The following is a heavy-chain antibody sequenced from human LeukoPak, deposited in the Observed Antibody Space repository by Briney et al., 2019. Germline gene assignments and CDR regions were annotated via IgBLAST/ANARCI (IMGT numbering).Heavy chain of an antibody. Sequence: SETLSLTCTVSGGSISSGGYYWSWIRQHPGKGLEWIGYIYYSGSTYYNPSLKSRVTISVDTSKNQFSLKLSSVTAADKAVYYCARDARYCSSTSCAGPYYYGMDVWGQGTTVTVSS. CDR3: ARDARYCSSTSCAGPYYYGMDV. J-gene: IGHJ6*02. CDR2: IYYSGST. D-gene: IGHD2-2*01. V-gene: IGHV4-31*03. CDR1: GGSISSGGYY.